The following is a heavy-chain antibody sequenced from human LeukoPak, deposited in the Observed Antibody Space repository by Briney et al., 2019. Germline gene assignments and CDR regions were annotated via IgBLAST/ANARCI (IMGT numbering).Heavy chain of an antibody. CDR1: RFTFSNYW. CDR3: VRDGSGYDY. V-gene: IGHV3-7*05. D-gene: IGHD6-19*01. J-gene: IGHJ4*02. CDR2: INQGGSEK. Sequence: PGGSLRLSCAASRFTFSNYWMSWVRQPPGKGLEWVANINQGGSEKYYLNSVKGRFTISRDNAKNSLYLQMNSLRADDTAIYHCVRDGSGYDYWGQGTLVTVSS.